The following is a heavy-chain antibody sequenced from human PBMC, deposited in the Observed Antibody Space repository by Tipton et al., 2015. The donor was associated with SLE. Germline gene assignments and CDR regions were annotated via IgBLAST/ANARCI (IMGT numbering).Heavy chain of an antibody. CDR2: IYYSGHT. D-gene: IGHD5-24*01. CDR3: ARVERWVQNRGVDS. J-gene: IGHJ5*01. Sequence: TLSLTCTVSGGSISNYYWSWIRQSPGKGLEWIGYIYYSGHTDYNPSLKSRVTLSVDTSKSQFSFSLRLSSVTAADTAMYYCARVERWVQNRGVDSWGQGTLVTVSS. V-gene: IGHV4-59*12. CDR1: GGSISNYY.